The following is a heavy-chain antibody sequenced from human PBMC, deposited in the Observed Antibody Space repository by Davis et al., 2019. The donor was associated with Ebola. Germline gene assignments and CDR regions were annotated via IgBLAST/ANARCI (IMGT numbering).Heavy chain of an antibody. CDR2: INHSGST. CDR3: ARGGYSGYNFWNY. D-gene: IGHD5-12*01. J-gene: IGHJ4*02. Sequence: SETLSLTCAVYGGSFSGYYWSWIRQPPGKGLEWIGEINHSGSTNYNPSLKSRVTMLRDTTKNQFSLELNSVTAADTALYYCARGGYSGYNFWNYWGQGILVTVSS. V-gene: IGHV4-34*01. CDR1: GGSFSGYY.